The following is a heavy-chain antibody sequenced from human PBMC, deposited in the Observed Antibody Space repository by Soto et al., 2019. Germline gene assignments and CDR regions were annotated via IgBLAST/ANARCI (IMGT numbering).Heavy chain of an antibody. Sequence: ASVKVSCKASGGTFSSYAISWVRQAPGQGLEWMGGIIPIFGTANYAQKFQGRVTITADESTSTAYMELSSLRSEDTAVYYCARDPEQLVPSYYYGMDVWGQGTTVTVSS. J-gene: IGHJ6*02. CDR2: IIPIFGTA. V-gene: IGHV1-69*13. CDR1: GGTFSSYA. CDR3: ARDPEQLVPSYYYGMDV. D-gene: IGHD6-6*01.